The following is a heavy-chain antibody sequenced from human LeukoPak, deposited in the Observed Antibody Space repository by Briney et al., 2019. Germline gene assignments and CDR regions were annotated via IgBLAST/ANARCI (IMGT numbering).Heavy chain of an antibody. V-gene: IGHV1-2*02. CDR3: ASGVYYYDSSGYVFDY. Sequence: ASVKVSCKASGYTFTGHYMHWVRQAPGQGLEWMGWINPNSGGTNYAQKFQGRVTMTRDTSISTAYMELSRLRSDDTAVYYCASGVYYYDSSGYVFDYWGQGTLVTVSS. CDR1: GYTFTGHY. D-gene: IGHD3-22*01. J-gene: IGHJ4*02. CDR2: INPNSGGT.